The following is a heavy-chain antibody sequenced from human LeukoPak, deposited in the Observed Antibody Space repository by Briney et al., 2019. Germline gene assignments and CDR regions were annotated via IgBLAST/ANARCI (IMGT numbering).Heavy chain of an antibody. D-gene: IGHD6-19*01. CDR2: IKQDGSAK. CDR1: EFTFSSYW. Sequence: GGSLRLSCAASEFTFSSYWMSWVRHAPGKGLEWVANIKQDGSAKYYVDSVKGRFTISRDNAKNSLYLQMNSLRAEDTAVYYCARVDSSGPAYWGQGTLVTVSS. CDR3: ARVDSSGPAY. J-gene: IGHJ4*02. V-gene: IGHV3-7*01.